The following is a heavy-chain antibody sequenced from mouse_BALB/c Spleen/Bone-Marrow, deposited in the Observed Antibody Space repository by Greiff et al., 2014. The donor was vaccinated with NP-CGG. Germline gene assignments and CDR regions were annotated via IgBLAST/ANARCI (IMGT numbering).Heavy chain of an antibody. CDR3: AIYYYGNDGFAY. CDR1: GFNIKDTY. CDR2: IDPANGNT. V-gene: IGHV14-3*02. Sequence: VQLQQSGAELVKPGASVKLSCTASGFNIKDTYMHWVKQRPEQGLEWIGRIDPANGNTKYDPKFQGKATITADTSSNTAYLQLSSLASEATAFYCCAIYYYGNDGFAYWGQGTLVTVSA. D-gene: IGHD1-1*01. J-gene: IGHJ3*01.